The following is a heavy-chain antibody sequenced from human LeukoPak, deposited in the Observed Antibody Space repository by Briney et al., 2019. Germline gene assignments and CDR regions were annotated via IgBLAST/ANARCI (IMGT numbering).Heavy chain of an antibody. CDR1: GGSFSGYY. Sequence: SETLSLTCAVYGGSFSGYYWSWIRQPPGKGLEWIGEIDHSGSTNYNPSPKSRVTISVDTSKNQFSLKLSSVTAADTAVYYCARDYDSSGHDAFDIWGQGTMVTVSS. D-gene: IGHD3-22*01. CDR3: ARDYDSSGHDAFDI. V-gene: IGHV4-34*01. J-gene: IGHJ3*02. CDR2: IDHSGST.